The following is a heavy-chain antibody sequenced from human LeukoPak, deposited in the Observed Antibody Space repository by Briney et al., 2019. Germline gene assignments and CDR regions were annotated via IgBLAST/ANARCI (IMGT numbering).Heavy chain of an antibody. CDR2: IWYDGSNK. CDR1: GFTFSSYG. J-gene: IGHJ4*02. V-gene: IGHV3-33*01. D-gene: IGHD3-22*01. CDR3: ARAQTYYYDSSGYYPDY. Sequence: PGGSLRLSCAASGFTFSSYGMHWVRQAPGKGLEWVAVIWYDGSNKYYADSVKGRFTISRDNSKNTLYLQMNSLRAEDTAVYYCARAQTYYYDSSGYYPDYWGQGTLVTVSS.